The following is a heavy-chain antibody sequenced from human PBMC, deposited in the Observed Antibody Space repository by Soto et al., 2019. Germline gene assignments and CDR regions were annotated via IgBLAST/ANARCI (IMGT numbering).Heavy chain of an antibody. V-gene: IGHV1-2*02. CDR3: ARGGVHYYDSSGYTNWFDP. J-gene: IGHJ5*02. D-gene: IGHD3-22*01. CDR1: GYTFTGYY. CDR2: INPNSGGT. Sequence: ASVKVSCKASGYTFTGYYMHWVRQAPGQGLEWMGWINPNSGGTNYAQKCQGRVTMTRDTSISTAYMELSRLRSDDTAVYYCARGGVHYYDSSGYTNWFDPWGQGTLVTVSS.